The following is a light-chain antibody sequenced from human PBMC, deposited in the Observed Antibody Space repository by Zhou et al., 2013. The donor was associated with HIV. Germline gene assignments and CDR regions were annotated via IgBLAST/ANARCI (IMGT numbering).Light chain of an antibody. J-gene: IGKJ4*01. CDR1: HDVGNS. CDR2: AAS. Sequence: DIQMTQSPPSLSTYVGDRVTITCRASHDVGNSLAWFQQRPGKAPKLLIYAASTLQSGVPSRFSGSGSGTDFTLTISRLQPEDVATYICQQSYRVPPTFGGGTKVDI. V-gene: IGKV1-16*01. CDR3: QQSYRVPPT.